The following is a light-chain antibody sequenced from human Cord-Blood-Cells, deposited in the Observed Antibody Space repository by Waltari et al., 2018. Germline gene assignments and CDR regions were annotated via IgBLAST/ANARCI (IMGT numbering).Light chain of an antibody. J-gene: IGKJ2*01. CDR2: KAS. CDR3: QQYNSYPYT. Sequence: DIQMTQSPSTLSASVGDRVTITCRASQSISSWLAWYQQKPGKAPKLLIYKASSLESGVPSRFSGSGSGTEFTLTISSLQPNDFATYYCQQYNSYPYTFGQGTKLEIK. CDR1: QSISSW. V-gene: IGKV1-5*03.